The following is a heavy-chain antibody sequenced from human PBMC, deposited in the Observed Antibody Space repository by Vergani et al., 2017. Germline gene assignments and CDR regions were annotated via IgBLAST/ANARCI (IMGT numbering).Heavy chain of an antibody. CDR1: GGSFSGYY. J-gene: IGHJ6*02. D-gene: IGHD2-2*01. CDR3: ASAPGRCSSTSCYGNYYGMDV. Sequence: QVQLQQWGAGLLKPSETLSLTCAVYGGSFSGYYWSWIRQPPGKGLEWIGEINHSGSTNYNPSLKRRVTISVDTSKNQFSLKLSSGTAADTAVYYCASAPGRCSSTSCYGNYYGMDVWGQGTTVTVSS. V-gene: IGHV4-34*01. CDR2: INHSGST.